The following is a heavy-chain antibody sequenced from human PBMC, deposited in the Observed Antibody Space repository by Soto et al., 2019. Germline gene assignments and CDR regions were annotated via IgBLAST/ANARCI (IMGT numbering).Heavy chain of an antibody. Sequence: ASVKVSCKASGYTFTSYGISWVRQAPGQGLEWMGWINPSGGSTNNAQKVQGRVTMTRDTSTSTVYMELSSLKSEDTAVYYCARAYYYDSGALDYWGQGTLVTVSS. CDR1: GYTFTSYG. D-gene: IGHD3-22*01. CDR2: INPSGGST. CDR3: ARAYYYDSGALDY. J-gene: IGHJ4*02. V-gene: IGHV1-46*01.